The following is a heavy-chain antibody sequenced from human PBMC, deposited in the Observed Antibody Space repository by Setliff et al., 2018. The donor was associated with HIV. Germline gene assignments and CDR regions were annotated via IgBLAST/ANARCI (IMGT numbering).Heavy chain of an antibody. Sequence: ASVKVSCKASGYTFINFGISWVRQAPGQGLEWMGWISAYNGNTNSAQRLQGRVTLTIDTSTSTAYMDLRSLRSDDTAVYFCARENEGGAFDIWGQGTMVTVSS. D-gene: IGHD1-1*01. V-gene: IGHV1-18*01. J-gene: IGHJ3*02. CDR2: ISAYNGNT. CDR3: ARENEGGAFDI. CDR1: GYTFINFG.